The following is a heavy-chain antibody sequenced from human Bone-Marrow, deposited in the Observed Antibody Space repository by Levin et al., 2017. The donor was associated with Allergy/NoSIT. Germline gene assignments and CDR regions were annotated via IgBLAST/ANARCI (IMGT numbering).Heavy chain of an antibody. CDR2: ISAYNGHT. Sequence: ASVKVSCKASGYTFTNYGLIWVRQAPGQGLEWMGWISAYNGHTNYAQNFQDRVTMTRDTSTSTVHLELRGLRSDDTAVYFCARTHHVMTTHADYWGQGTLVTVSS. D-gene: IGHD4-17*01. CDR3: ARTHHVMTTHADY. J-gene: IGHJ4*02. CDR1: GYTFTNYG. V-gene: IGHV1-18*01.